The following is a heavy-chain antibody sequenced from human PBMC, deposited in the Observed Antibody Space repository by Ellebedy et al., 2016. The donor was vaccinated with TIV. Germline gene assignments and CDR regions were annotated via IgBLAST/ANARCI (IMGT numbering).Heavy chain of an antibody. CDR2: IYRSGSS. CDR3: AGAPISSPI. CDR1: GYSVSSGFY. D-gene: IGHD3-9*01. V-gene: IGHV4-38-2*02. Sequence: SETLSLXXTVSGYSVSSGFYWGWIRQPPGKGLEWIGNIYRSGSSYYNPSLKSRVTISIDTSNNQFSLRLTSVTAADTAVYYCAGAPISSPIWGQGTLVTVSS. J-gene: IGHJ4*02.